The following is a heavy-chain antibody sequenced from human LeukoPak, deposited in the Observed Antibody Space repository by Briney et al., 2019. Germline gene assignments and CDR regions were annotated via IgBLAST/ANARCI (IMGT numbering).Heavy chain of an antibody. V-gene: IGHV1-3*01. J-gene: IGHJ4*02. CDR2: INAGNGNT. Sequence: GASVKVSCKASGYTFTSYAMHWVRQAPGQRLEWMGWINAGNGNTKYSQNFQGRVTITRDTSASTAYMELSSLRSEDTAVYYCAREGYDILTGYYGGGIFDYWGQGTLVTVSS. D-gene: IGHD3-9*01. CDR1: GYTFTSYA. CDR3: AREGYDILTGYYGGGIFDY.